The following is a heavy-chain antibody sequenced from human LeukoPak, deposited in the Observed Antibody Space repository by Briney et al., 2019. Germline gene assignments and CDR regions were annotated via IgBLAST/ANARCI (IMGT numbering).Heavy chain of an antibody. CDR1: GFTLSSYW. D-gene: IGHD5-24*01. CDR2: IKQDGSEK. CDR3: AREVGYKNY. J-gene: IGHJ4*02. V-gene: IGHV3-7*01. Sequence: GGSLRLSCAASGFTLSSYWMSWVRQAPGKGLEWVANIKQDGSEKYYVDSVKGRFTISRDNAKQSLYLQMNSLRAEDMAVYYCAREVGYKNYWGQGTLVTVSS.